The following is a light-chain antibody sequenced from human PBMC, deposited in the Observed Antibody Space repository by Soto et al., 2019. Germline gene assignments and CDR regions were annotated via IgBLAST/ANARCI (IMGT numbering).Light chain of an antibody. Sequence: IVMTQSPATVSVSPGERATLSCRASESVSSNLAWYQQRPGQAPRLVIYGASTRATGIPARFSGGGSGTDFTLTISSLQSEDFAVYYCQQYNSWPPITFGQGTRLEIK. V-gene: IGKV3-15*01. CDR2: GAS. J-gene: IGKJ5*01. CDR1: ESVSSN. CDR3: QQYNSWPPIT.